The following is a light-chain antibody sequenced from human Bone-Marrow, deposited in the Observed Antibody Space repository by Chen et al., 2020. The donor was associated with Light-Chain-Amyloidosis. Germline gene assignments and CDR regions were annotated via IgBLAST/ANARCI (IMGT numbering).Light chain of an antibody. CDR1: SSNIGNNY. CDR2: DNH. CDR3: GTWDSSLSAGV. J-gene: IGLJ3*02. V-gene: IGLV1-51*01. Sequence: QSVLPQPPSVSAAPGQKVTIPCSGSSSNIGNNYVSWYQQLPGTAPKLLIYDNHKRPSGIPHRFSGSKSGTSATLGITGLQTGDEADYYCGTWDSSLSAGVFGGGTKLTVL.